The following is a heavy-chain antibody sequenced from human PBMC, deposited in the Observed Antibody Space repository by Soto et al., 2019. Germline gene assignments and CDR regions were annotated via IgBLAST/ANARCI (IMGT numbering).Heavy chain of an antibody. J-gene: IGHJ5*02. CDR3: TRDTNDLWRGSSFSFDT. D-gene: IGHD3-3*01. V-gene: IGHV3-21*01. Sequence: GGSLRLSCAASGFTFSYFNTNWVRQAPGKGLEWVSSISGTSSFIYYADSVKGRFTISRDNAKNSLYLQMNSLRAEDTAVYYCTRDTNDLWRGSSFSFDTRGQGALVTLSS. CDR2: ISGTSSFI. CDR1: GFTFSYFN.